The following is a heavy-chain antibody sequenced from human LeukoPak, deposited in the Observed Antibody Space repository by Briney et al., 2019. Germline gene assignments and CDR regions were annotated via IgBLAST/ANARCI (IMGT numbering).Heavy chain of an antibody. CDR3: ATDRPSGSYSERNWFEP. D-gene: IGHD1-26*01. V-gene: IGHV1-24*01. CDR1: GYTLTELS. J-gene: IGHJ5*02. CDR2: FDPEDGET. Sequence: ASVRVSCKVSGYTLTELSMHWVRQAPGEGLEWMGGFDPEDGETIYAQKFQGRVTMTEDTSTDTAYMELSSLRSEDTAVYYCATDRPSGSYSERNWFEPWGQGTLVTVSS.